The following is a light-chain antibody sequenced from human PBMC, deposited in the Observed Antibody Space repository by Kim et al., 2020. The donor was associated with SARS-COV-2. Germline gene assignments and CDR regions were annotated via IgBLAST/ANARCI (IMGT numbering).Light chain of an antibody. V-gene: IGLV2-14*04. Sequence: GQSITISCPGTSSDVGGYNYVSWYQQHPGKAPNLMIYDVSKRPSGVSNRFSGSKSGNTASLTISGLQAEDEADYYCSSYTSSSTWVFGGGTQLTVL. CDR3: SSYTSSSTWV. J-gene: IGLJ3*02. CDR2: DVS. CDR1: SSDVGGYNY.